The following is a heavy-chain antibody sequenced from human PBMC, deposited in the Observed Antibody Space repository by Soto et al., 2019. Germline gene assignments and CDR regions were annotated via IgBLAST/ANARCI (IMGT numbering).Heavy chain of an antibody. CDR1: GYTFTSYG. J-gene: IGHJ5*02. Sequence: QVQLVQSGAEVKKPGASVKVSCKASGYTFTSYGISWVRQAPGQGLEWMSWISAYNGNTNSAQKLQGRVTITTDTSTSTADMEPRSLRSDDTDVYDCARARCSRTSCQFIFVFDPWGQGTLVTVSS. CDR3: ARARCSRTSCQFIFVFDP. D-gene: IGHD2-2*01. CDR2: ISAYNGNT. V-gene: IGHV1-18*01.